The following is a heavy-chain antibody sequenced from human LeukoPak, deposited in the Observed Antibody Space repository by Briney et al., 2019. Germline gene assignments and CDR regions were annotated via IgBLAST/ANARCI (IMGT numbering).Heavy chain of an antibody. J-gene: IGHJ6*03. D-gene: IGHD6-13*01. V-gene: IGHV4-39*07. CDR1: GGSISSSSYY. Sequence: SETLSLTCTVSGGSISSSSYYWGWIRQPPGKGLEWIGSIYYSGSTNYNPSLKSRVTISVDTSKNQFSLKLSSVTAADTAVYFCARVTGSSWYYSYYMDVWGKGTTVTVSS. CDR2: IYYSGST. CDR3: ARVTGSSWYYSYYMDV.